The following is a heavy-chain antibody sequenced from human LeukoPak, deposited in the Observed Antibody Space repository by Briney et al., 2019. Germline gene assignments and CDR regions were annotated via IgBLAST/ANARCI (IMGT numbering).Heavy chain of an antibody. Sequence: SETLSLTCTVSGGSISSYYWSWIRQPPGKGLEWIGYIYYSGSTNYNPSLKSRVTISVDTSKNQFSLKLSSVTAADTAVYYCARHYYYDSSGYLDAFDIWGQGTMVTVSS. CDR3: ARHYYYDSSGYLDAFDI. CDR2: IYYSGST. D-gene: IGHD3-22*01. J-gene: IGHJ3*02. CDR1: GGSISSYY. V-gene: IGHV4-59*12.